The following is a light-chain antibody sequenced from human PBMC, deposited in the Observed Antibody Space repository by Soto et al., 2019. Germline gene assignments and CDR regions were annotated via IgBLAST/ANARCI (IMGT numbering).Light chain of an antibody. CDR1: QSISVW. CDR3: QQYNSDGPK. V-gene: IGKV1-5*03. CDR2: KAS. Sequence: DIQMTQSPSTLSASVGDRVTISCRASQSISVWLAWYQQKAGKAPNLLIYKASRLESGVPSRFSGSGSETEFPHTISGLQPGDSATYYCQQYNSDGPKFGQGTKLQVK. J-gene: IGKJ1*01.